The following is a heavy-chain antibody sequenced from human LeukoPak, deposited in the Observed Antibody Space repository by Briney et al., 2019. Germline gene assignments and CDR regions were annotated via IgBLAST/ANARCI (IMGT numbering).Heavy chain of an antibody. Sequence: GGSLRLSCAASGVTFSSYWMSWVRQAPGKGLEGVANKKQDGSEKYYVDSVKGRFTISRDNAKNSLYLQMNSLRAEDPALYYCARGPAPYYDILTGYSDFDYWGQGTLVTVSS. D-gene: IGHD3-9*01. CDR3: ARGPAPYYDILTGYSDFDY. J-gene: IGHJ4*02. CDR1: GVTFSSYW. CDR2: KKQDGSEK. V-gene: IGHV3-7*01.